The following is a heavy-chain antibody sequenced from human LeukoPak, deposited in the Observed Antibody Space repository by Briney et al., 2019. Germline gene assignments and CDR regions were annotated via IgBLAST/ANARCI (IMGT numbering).Heavy chain of an antibody. CDR3: ARVTSGMRYNWFDP. CDR2: IHPRSGYR. D-gene: IGHD2-2*01. CDR1: GYTFTDYD. V-gene: IGHV1-8*01. Sequence: ASVKVSCKTSGYTFTDYDVNWVRQAPGQGLEWMGYIHPRSGYRESAQRFQGRLPMTRDVSTDTAYMELSTLTSDDTAVYYCARVTSGMRYNWFDPWGQGTLIIVSS. J-gene: IGHJ5*02.